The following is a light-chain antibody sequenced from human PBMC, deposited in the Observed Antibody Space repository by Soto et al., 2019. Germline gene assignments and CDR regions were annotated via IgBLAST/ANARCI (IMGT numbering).Light chain of an antibody. CDR1: QSVSSSY. CDR2: GAS. CDR3: QQYGSSPPWT. J-gene: IGKJ1*01. V-gene: IGKV3-20*01. Sequence: EIVLTQSPGTLSLSPGERATLSCRASQSVSSSYLAWYQQKPGQAPRLLIYGASSRATGIPDRFSGSGSGTDFTLTIRRLEREDFGVYYCQQYGSSPPWTFGQGTKVEIK.